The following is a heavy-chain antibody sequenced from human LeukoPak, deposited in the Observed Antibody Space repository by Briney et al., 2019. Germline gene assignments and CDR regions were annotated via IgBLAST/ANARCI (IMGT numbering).Heavy chain of an antibody. CDR2: IKSGGSST. D-gene: IGHD3-16*01. V-gene: IGHV3-74*01. Sequence: GGSLRLSCAASGFTFSSYWMHWVRQTPGKGLVWVSRIKSGGSSTTYADSVKGRFTVSRDNAKNTLYLQMNSLRAEDTAVYYCARVGYGSGYYYMDVWGKGTTVTISS. J-gene: IGHJ6*03. CDR3: ARVGYGSGYYYMDV. CDR1: GFTFSSYW.